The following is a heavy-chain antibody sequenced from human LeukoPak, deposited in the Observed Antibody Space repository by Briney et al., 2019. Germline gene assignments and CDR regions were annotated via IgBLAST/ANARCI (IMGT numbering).Heavy chain of an antibody. V-gene: IGHV1-69*05. CDR1: GGTFSSYA. J-gene: IGHJ4*02. CDR3: ARDRLTAAGHSGDY. Sequence: GASVKVSCKASGGTFSSYAISWVRQAPGQGLEWMGMIIPIFGTANYAQKFQGRVTITTDESTSTAYMELSSLRSEDTAVYYCARDRLTAAGHSGDYWGQGTLVTVSS. CDR2: IIPIFGTA. D-gene: IGHD6-13*01.